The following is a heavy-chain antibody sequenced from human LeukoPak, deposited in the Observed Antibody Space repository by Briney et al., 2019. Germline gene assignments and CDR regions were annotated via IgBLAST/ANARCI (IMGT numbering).Heavy chain of an antibody. J-gene: IGHJ4*02. CDR3: ARVGVLSSSWLLY. D-gene: IGHD6-13*01. CDR2: ISSGATTI. Sequence: GGSLRLSCAASGFTFSTYEMNWVRQAPGKGLEWVSSISSGATTIYYADSVKGRFTFSRDNAKNSLFLQMNSLRAEDTAVYYCARVGVLSSSWLLYWGQGTLVTVSS. V-gene: IGHV3-48*03. CDR1: GFTFSTYE.